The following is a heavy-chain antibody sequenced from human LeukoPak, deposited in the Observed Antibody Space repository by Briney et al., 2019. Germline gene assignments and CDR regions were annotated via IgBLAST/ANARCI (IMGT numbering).Heavy chain of an antibody. Sequence: GGSLRLSCAASGFTFSNYLMHWVRQTPGKGLEWVAIISYDGSNKYYADSVKGRFTISRDNSKNTLYLQMNSLGAEDTAVYYCTRDHRRYYYDSTGYYFDYWGQGTLVTVSS. CDR2: ISYDGSNK. J-gene: IGHJ4*02. V-gene: IGHV3-30*03. CDR3: TRDHRRYYYDSTGYYFDY. CDR1: GFTFSNYL. D-gene: IGHD3-22*01.